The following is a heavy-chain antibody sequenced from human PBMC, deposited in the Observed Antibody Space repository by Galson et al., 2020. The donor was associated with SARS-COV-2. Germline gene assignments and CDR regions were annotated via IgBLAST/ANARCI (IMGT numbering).Heavy chain of an antibody. Sequence: SETLSLTCTVSGGYITTTSYFWSWIRQPPGQGLDWIGHISSSGTTYYNPSLRSRVTISVDTSRNQFSLKLISVTAADTAVYYCAGRGGTVTTENFDFWGRGALVTVSS. V-gene: IGHV4-39*01. CDR3: AGRGGTVTTENFDF. CDR1: GGYITTTSYF. J-gene: IGHJ2*01. D-gene: IGHD4-17*01. CDR2: ISSSGTT.